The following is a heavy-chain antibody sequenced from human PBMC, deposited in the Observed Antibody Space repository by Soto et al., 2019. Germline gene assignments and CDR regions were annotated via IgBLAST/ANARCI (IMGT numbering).Heavy chain of an antibody. J-gene: IGHJ4*02. CDR2: IIPIFGTA. Sequence: GAAVKGACKASGGTFSSYASSWGRQAPGQGLEWMGGIIPIFGTANYAQKFQGRVTITADESTSTAYMELSSLRSEDTAVYYCARGSVYGDYPPFDSWGQGTLLTVSS. V-gene: IGHV1-69*13. D-gene: IGHD4-17*01. CDR1: GGTFSSYA. CDR3: ARGSVYGDYPPFDS.